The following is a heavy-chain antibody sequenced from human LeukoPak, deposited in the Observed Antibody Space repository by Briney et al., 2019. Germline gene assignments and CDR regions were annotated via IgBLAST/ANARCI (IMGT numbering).Heavy chain of an antibody. V-gene: IGHV3-7*01. CDR2: IKQDGSTK. D-gene: IGHD6-6*01. CDR1: GFTFSNYW. Sequence: GGSLRLSCAASGFTFSNYWMTWVRQAPGRGLEWVVNIKQDGSTKYYVDSLKGRFTISRDNAKNSLYLQMNSLRVEDTAMYYCARIGYSSSSLDFWGQGTLVTVSS. CDR3: ARIGYSSSSLDF. J-gene: IGHJ4*02.